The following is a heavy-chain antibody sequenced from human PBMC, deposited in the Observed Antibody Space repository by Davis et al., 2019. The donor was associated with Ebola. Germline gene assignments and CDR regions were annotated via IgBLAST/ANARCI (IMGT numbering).Heavy chain of an antibody. CDR2: ISWNSGSI. V-gene: IGHV3-9*01. D-gene: IGHD6-19*01. CDR3: AKDPHSSGWYYFDY. CDR1: GFTFDDYA. J-gene: IGHJ4*02. Sequence: SLKISCAASGFTFDDYAMHWVRQAPGKGLEWVSGISWNSGSIGYADSVKGRFTISRDNAKNSLYLQMNSLRAEDTALYYCAKDPHSSGWYYFDYWGQGTLVTVSS.